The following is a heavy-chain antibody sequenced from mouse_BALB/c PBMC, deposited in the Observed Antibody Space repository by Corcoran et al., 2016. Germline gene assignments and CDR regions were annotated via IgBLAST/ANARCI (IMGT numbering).Heavy chain of an antibody. CDR3: ARSYGPYAMDY. J-gene: IGHJ4*01. D-gene: IGHD1-1*02. Sequence: EIQLQQTGPELVKPGASVKISCKASGYSFTDYIMLWVKQSHGKSLEWIGNINPYYGSTSYNLKFKGKATLTVDKSSSTAYMQLNSLTSEDSAVYYCARSYGPYAMDYWGQGTSVTVSS. CDR2: INPYYGST. CDR1: GYSFTDYI. V-gene: IGHV1-39*01.